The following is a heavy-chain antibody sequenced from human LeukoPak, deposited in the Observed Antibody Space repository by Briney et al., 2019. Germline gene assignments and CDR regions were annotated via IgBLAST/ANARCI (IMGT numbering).Heavy chain of an antibody. CDR3: VRDVGRSRGPFDP. CDR2: IYHKGST. V-gene: IGHV4-38-2*02. D-gene: IGHD2-15*01. J-gene: IGHJ5*02. CDR1: GYSINMAYY. Sequence: TPSETLSLTCTVSGYSINMAYYWGWIRQSPGKGLEWIGSIYHKGSTYYNPSLKSRLTVSLDTSKNQFSLKMTSVSAADTAVYYCVRDVGRSRGPFDPWGQGTLVIVSS.